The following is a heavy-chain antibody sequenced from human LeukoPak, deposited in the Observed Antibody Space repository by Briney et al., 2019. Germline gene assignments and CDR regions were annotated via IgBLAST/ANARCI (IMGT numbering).Heavy chain of an antibody. D-gene: IGHD6-19*01. CDR2: ISYDGSNK. Sequence: PGGSLRLSCAASGFTFSSYAMHWVRQAPGKGLEWVAVISYDGSNKYYADSVKGRFTISRDNSKNTLYLQMNSLRAEDTAVYYCARDWVAVAVLDYRGQGTLVTVSS. CDR3: ARDWVAVAVLDY. J-gene: IGHJ4*02. V-gene: IGHV3-30*04. CDR1: GFTFSSYA.